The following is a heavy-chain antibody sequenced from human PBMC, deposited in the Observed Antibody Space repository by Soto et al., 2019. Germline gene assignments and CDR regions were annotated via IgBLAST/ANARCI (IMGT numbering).Heavy chain of an antibody. CDR2: IYPGDSDT. CDR1: GYSFTSYW. Sequence: PGESLKISCKGSGYSFTSYWIGWVRQMPGKGLEWMGIIYPGDSDTRYSPSFQGQVTISADKSISTAYLQWGSLKASDTAMYYCAGGGVRGVITRTRDYYGMDVWGQGTTVTVSS. V-gene: IGHV5-51*01. D-gene: IGHD3-10*01. CDR3: AGGGVRGVITRTRDYYGMDV. J-gene: IGHJ6*02.